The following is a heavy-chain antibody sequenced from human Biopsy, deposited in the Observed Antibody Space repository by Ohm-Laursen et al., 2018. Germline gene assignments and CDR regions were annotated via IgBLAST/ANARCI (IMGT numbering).Heavy chain of an antibody. CDR2: ISPSVGGT. Sequence: PSAKASPKRSEFSFRRYDTHWGRQAPGRGLGWMGIISPSVGGTRDTQKFQDRLTMTRDTSTSTVHMELKSLKSEETAVYYCAIVEGYSDDNLDYEHYGMDVWGQGTTVTV. CDR3: AIVEGYSDDNLDYEHYGMDV. CDR1: EFSFRRYD. J-gene: IGHJ6*02. D-gene: IGHD1-26*01. V-gene: IGHV1-46*01.